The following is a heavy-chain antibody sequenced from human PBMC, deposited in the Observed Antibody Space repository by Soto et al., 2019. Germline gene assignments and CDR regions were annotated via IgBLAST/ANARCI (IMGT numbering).Heavy chain of an antibody. V-gene: IGHV1-8*01. CDR3: AVGATHGSHYYYYGMDV. D-gene: IGHD1-26*01. CDR2: MSPNSGNT. CDR1: GYTFTSYD. J-gene: IGHJ6*02. Sequence: GASVKVSCKASGYTFTSYDINWVRQATGQGLEWMGWMSPNSGNTGYAQKFQGRVTMTRNTSISTAYMELSSLRSEDTAVYYCAVGATHGSHYYYYGMDVWGQGTTVTVSS.